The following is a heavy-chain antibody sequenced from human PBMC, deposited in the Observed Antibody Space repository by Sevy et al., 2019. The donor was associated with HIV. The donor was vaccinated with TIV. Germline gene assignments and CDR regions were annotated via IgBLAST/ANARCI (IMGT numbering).Heavy chain of an antibody. CDR2: INHSGST. V-gene: IGHV4-39*07. J-gene: IGHJ5*02. CDR3: ARGVDIVVVPAATRIAAAGRATRGRGGGWFDP. Sequence: SETLSLTCSVSGGSIRSTSYYWGWIRQPPGKGLEWIGEINHSGSTNYNPSLKSRVTISVDTSKNQLSLKLGSVTAAATAVYYCARGVDIVVVPAATRIAAAGRATRGRGGGWFDPWGQGTLVTVSS. CDR1: GGSIRSTSYY. D-gene: IGHD2-2*03.